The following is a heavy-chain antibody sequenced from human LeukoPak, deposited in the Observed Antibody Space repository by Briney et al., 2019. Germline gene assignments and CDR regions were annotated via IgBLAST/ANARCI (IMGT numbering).Heavy chain of an antibody. J-gene: IGHJ4*02. CDR2: INHSGST. CDR1: GGSFSGYY. Sequence: SETLSLTCAVYGGSFSGYYWSWIRQPPGKGLEWIGEINHSGSTNYNPSLKSRVSISVDTSKNQFSLKLSSVTAADTAVYYCARHFEGSSHSYFDYWGQGTLVTVSS. CDR3: ARHFEGSSHSYFDY. V-gene: IGHV4-34*01. D-gene: IGHD6-6*01.